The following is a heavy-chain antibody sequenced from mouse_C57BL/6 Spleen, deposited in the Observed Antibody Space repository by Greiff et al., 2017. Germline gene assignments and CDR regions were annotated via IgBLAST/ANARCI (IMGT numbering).Heavy chain of an antibody. CDR1: GYTFTDYY. CDR3: ASPDGYYVSYWYCDV. Sequence: EVQLQQSGPELVKPGASVKISCKASGYTFTDYYMNWVKQSHGKSLEWIGDINPNNGGTSYNQKFKGKATLTVDKSSSTAYMELRSLTSEDSAVYYGASPDGYYVSYWYCDVWGTGTTVTVSS. J-gene: IGHJ1*03. D-gene: IGHD2-3*01. CDR2: INPNNGGT. V-gene: IGHV1-26*01.